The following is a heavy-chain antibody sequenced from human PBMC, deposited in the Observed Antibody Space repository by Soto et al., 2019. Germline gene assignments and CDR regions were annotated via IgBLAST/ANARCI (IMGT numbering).Heavy chain of an antibody. Sequence: GASVKVSCKASGYTFTNYGISWVRQAPGQGLEWMRWISAYNGNANYAQKIQGRVTMTTDTSTSTAYMELRSLRSDDTPVYYCARGRTSSPHYYVMDVWGQGTTVTVSS. CDR3: ARGRTSSPHYYVMDV. D-gene: IGHD6-13*01. CDR1: GYTFTNYG. CDR2: ISAYNGNA. V-gene: IGHV1-18*01. J-gene: IGHJ6*02.